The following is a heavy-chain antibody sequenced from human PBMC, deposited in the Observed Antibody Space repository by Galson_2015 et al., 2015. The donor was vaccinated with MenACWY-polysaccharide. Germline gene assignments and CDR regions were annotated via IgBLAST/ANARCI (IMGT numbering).Heavy chain of an antibody. CDR2: MNPNSGKT. V-gene: IGHV1-8*01. D-gene: IGHD3-22*01. CDR1: GYTFISYD. J-gene: IGHJ5*02. Sequence: SVKVSCKASGYTFISYDFNWVRQAPGQGLEWMGWMNPNSGKTGYAQKFQGRVTMTRNTSISIAYMELSSLRSEDTAVYYCARGGKYYYDSSGYLNWFDPWCQGTLVTVSS. CDR3: ARGGKYYYDSSGYLNWFDP.